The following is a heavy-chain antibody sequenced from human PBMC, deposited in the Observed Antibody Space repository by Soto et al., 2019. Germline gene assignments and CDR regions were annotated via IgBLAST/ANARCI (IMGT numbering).Heavy chain of an antibody. D-gene: IGHD1-26*01. Sequence: GGSLRLSCAASGFTFSSYGMHWVRQAPGKGLEWVAVIWYDGSNKYYTDSMKGRFAISRDNSKNTLYLQMNSLRAEDTAVYYCARGRELPDYWGQGTLVTVSS. CDR1: GFTFSSYG. J-gene: IGHJ4*02. CDR2: IWYDGSNK. CDR3: ARGRELPDY. V-gene: IGHV3-33*01.